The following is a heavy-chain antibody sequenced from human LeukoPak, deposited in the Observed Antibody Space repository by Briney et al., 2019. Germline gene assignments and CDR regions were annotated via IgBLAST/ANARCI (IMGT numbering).Heavy chain of an antibody. CDR3: ARGARPHWFDP. V-gene: IGHV1-69*05. CDR2: IIPIFGTA. CDR1: GGTFSSYA. Sequence: GSSVKVSCKASGGTFSSYAISWVRQAPRQGLEWMGGIIPIFGTANYAQKFQGRVTITTDESTSTAYMELSSLRSEDTAVYYCARGARPHWFDPWGQGTLVTVSS. J-gene: IGHJ5*02. D-gene: IGHD6-6*01.